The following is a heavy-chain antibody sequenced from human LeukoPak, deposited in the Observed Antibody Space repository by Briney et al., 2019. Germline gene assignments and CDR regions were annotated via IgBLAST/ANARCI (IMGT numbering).Heavy chain of an antibody. Sequence: PSETLSLTCAVYGGSFSGYYWSWIRQPPGKGLEWIGEINHSGSTNYNPSLKSRVTISVDTSKNQFSLKLSSVTAADTAVYYCARQGRYYNFWSGYYEGAYYYYYMDVWGKGTTVTVSS. CDR2: INHSGST. V-gene: IGHV4-34*01. CDR1: GGSFSGYY. D-gene: IGHD3-3*01. J-gene: IGHJ6*03. CDR3: ARQGRYYNFWSGYYEGAYYYYYMDV.